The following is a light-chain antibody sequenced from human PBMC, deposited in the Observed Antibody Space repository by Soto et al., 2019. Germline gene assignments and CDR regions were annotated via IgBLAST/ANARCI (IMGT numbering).Light chain of an antibody. Sequence: EIVLTQSPGTLSLSALESDTLXRKTRQSVSSSYLAWYQQSPGQAPRLLLYGVSSRATGIPARFSGSGSGTDFTLTISSLEPEDFAVYYCQQRSNWPPVFGGGTKV. V-gene: IGKV3D-20*02. CDR3: QQRSNWPPV. CDR1: QSVSSSY. CDR2: GVS. J-gene: IGKJ4*01.